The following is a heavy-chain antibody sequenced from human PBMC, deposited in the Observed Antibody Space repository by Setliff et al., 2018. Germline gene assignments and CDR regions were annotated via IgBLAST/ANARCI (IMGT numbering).Heavy chain of an antibody. V-gene: IGHV4-38-2*01. CDR2: FRPSGRT. J-gene: IGHJ6*03. CDR3: ARMSGFLYMDV. Sequence: SETLSLTCAVSGSAISSGHYWCWIRQPPGKGGLEWIGSFRPSGRTYYNPSLKSRLTISLDTSKNQFSLNLSSVTAADTAVYYCARMSGFLYMDVWGKGTTFTVSS. CDR1: GSAISSGHY. D-gene: IGHD3-3*01.